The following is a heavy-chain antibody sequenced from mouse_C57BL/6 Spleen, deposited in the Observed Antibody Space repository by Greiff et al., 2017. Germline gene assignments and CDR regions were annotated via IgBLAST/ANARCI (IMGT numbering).Heavy chain of an antibody. CDR2: INYDGSST. V-gene: IGHV5-16*01. J-gene: IGHJ1*03. Sequence: EVKLMESEGGLVQPGSSMKLSCTASGFTFSDYYMAWVRQVPEKGLEWVANINYDGSSTYYLDSLKSRFIISRDNAKNILYLQMSSLKSEDTATYYCARDEGNYGYFDVWGTGTTVTVSS. D-gene: IGHD2-1*01. CDR1: GFTFSDYY. CDR3: ARDEGNYGYFDV.